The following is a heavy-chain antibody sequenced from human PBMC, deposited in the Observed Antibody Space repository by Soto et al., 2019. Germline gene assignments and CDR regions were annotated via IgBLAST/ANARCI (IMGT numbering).Heavy chain of an antibody. J-gene: IGHJ4*02. CDR1: GTTISSGDHY. CDR3: ARVYGRGDYFDF. V-gene: IGHV4-30-4*01. CDR2: MYYTGKT. Sequence: QVQLQESGPGLVKPSQTLSLTCTVSGTTISSGDHYWSWIRQAPGKGMEWIGYMYYTGKTYYNTSLQRRVTLSVDTSKNKFSLKMTSVTAADTAMYFCARVYGRGDYFDFWGRGTLVSVSS. D-gene: IGHD1-26*01.